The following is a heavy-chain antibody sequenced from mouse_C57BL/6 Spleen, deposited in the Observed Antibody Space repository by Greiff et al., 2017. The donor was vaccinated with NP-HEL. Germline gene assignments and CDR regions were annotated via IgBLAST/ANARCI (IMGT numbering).Heavy chain of an antibody. Sequence: EVQGVESGGDLVKPGGSLKLSCAASGFTFSSYGMSWVRQTPDKRLEWVATISSGGSYTYYPDSVKGRFTISRDNAKNTLYLQMSSLKSEDTAMYYCARLHSNFYAMDYWGQGTSVTVSS. CDR3: ARLHSNFYAMDY. V-gene: IGHV5-6*01. CDR2: ISSGGSYT. J-gene: IGHJ4*01. CDR1: GFTFSSYG. D-gene: IGHD2-5*01.